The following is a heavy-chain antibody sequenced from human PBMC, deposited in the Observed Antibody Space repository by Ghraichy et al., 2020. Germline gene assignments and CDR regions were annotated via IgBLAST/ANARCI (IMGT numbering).Heavy chain of an antibody. V-gene: IGHV4-39*01. CDR3: ATPKPYDFWEDLDGGDYYYGMDV. Sequence: SETLSLTCTVSGGSISSSSYYWGWIRQPPGKGLEWIGSIYYSGSTYYNPSLKSRVTISVDTSKNQFSLKLSSVTAADTAVYYCATPKPYDFWEDLDGGDYYYGMDVWGQGTTVTVSS. CDR2: IYYSGST. J-gene: IGHJ6*02. D-gene: IGHD3-3*01. CDR1: GGSISSSSYY.